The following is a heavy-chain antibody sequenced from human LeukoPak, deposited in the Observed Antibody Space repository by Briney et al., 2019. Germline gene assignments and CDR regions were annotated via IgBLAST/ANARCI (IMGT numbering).Heavy chain of an antibody. J-gene: IGHJ4*02. CDR1: GYTFTGYY. CDR3: ARVWDIVVVPAALDY. D-gene: IGHD2-2*01. V-gene: IGHV3-21*01. Sequence: ASVKVSCKASGYTFTGYYMHWVRQAPGKGLEWVSSISSSSSYIYYADSVKGRFTISRDNAKNSLYLQMNSLRAEDTAVYYCARVWDIVVVPAALDYWGQGTLVTVSS. CDR2: ISSSSSYI.